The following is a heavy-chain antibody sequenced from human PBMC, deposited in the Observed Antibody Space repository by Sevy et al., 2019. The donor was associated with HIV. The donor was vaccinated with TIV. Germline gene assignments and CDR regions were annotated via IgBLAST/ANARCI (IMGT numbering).Heavy chain of an antibody. J-gene: IGHJ4*02. Sequence: SETLSLTCSVSGGSISSSNYYWGWIRQPPGKGLEWIGSIYYSGNTYYTLSLKSRVTISVDTSKNQFSLKLTSVTAADTAVYYCARPNYGDYYYFDYWGRGTLVTVSS. D-gene: IGHD4-17*01. V-gene: IGHV4-39*01. CDR2: IYYSGNT. CDR1: GGSISSSNYY. CDR3: ARPNYGDYYYFDY.